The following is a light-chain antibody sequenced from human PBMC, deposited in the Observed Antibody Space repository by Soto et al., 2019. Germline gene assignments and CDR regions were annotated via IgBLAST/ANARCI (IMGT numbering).Light chain of an antibody. V-gene: IGLV2-14*01. Sequence: QSALTQPASVSGSPGQSITISCTGTSSDIGGYNFVSWYQQHPGKAPKLMIYDVSNRPSGVSNRFSGSKSGNTASLTISRLQAEDEADYYCSSYTSSTIFGGGTKLTVL. CDR1: SSDIGGYNF. CDR3: SSYTSSTI. CDR2: DVS. J-gene: IGLJ2*01.